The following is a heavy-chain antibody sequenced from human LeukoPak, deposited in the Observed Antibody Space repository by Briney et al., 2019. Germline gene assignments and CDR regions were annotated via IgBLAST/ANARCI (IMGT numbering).Heavy chain of an antibody. CDR2: IKQDGSEK. CDR1: GFTFSSYW. Sequence: GGSLRLSCAASGFTFSSYWMSWVRQAPGKGLEWVANIKQDGSEKYYVDSVKGRFTISRDNAKNSLYLQMNSLRAEDTAVYYCARASSPLGYCSGGSCYYSYWGQGTLVTVSS. CDR3: ARASSPLGYCSGGSCYYSY. J-gene: IGHJ4*02. V-gene: IGHV3-7*01. D-gene: IGHD2-15*01.